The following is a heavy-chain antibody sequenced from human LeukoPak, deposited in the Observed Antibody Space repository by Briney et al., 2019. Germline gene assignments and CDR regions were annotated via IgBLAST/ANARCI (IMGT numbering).Heavy chain of an antibody. CDR3: AKLELKWYSSGWFDY. CDR2: ITSGGTTI. CDR1: GFTFRTYN. J-gene: IGHJ4*02. V-gene: IGHV3-48*01. D-gene: IGHD6-19*01. Sequence: GGSLRLSCAASGFTFRTYNMNWVRQAPGKGLEWVSYITSGGTTIYYADSVKGRFTISRDNAKNSLYLQVNSLRAEDTAVYYCAKLELKWYSSGWFDYWGQGTLVTVSS.